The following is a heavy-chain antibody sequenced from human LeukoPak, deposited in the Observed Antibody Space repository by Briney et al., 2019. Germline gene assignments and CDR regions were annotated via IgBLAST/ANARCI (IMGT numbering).Heavy chain of an antibody. CDR1: GGSFSGYY. V-gene: IGHV4-34*01. Sequence: PSETLSLTCAVYGGSFSGYYWSWIRQPPGNGLEWIGEINHSGSTNYNPSLKSRVTISVDTSKNQFSLKLSSVTAADTAVYYCASRATAGPILFDYWGQGTLVTVSS. CDR2: INHSGST. J-gene: IGHJ4*02. CDR3: ASRATAGPILFDY. D-gene: IGHD6-13*01.